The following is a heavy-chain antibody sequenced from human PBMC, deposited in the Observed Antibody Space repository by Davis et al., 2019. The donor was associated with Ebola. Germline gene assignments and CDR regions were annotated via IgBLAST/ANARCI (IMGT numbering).Heavy chain of an antibody. CDR2: INPNSGGT. CDR1: GYTFTGYY. CDR3: AKSSGWFYPFDY. V-gene: IGHV1-2*02. D-gene: IGHD6-19*01. Sequence: AASVKVSCKASGYTFTGYYMHWVRQAPGQGLEWMGWINPNSGGTNYAQKLQGRVTMTTDTSTSTAYMELRSLRSDDTAVYYCAKSSGWFYPFDYWGQGTLVTVSS. J-gene: IGHJ4*02.